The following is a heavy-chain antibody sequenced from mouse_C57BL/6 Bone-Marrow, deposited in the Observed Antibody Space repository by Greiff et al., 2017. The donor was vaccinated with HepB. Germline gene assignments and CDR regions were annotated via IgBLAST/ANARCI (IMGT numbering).Heavy chain of an antibody. Sequence: VQLQQSGAELVKPGASVKISCKASGYAFSSYWMNWVKQRPGKGLEWIGQIYPGDGDTNYNEKFKGKATLTADKSSSTAYMQLSSLTSEDSAVYYCARYGNYVFYFDYWGQGTTVTVSS. V-gene: IGHV1-80*01. J-gene: IGHJ2*01. CDR3: ARYGNYVFYFDY. CDR1: GYAFSSYW. CDR2: IYPGDGDT. D-gene: IGHD2-1*01.